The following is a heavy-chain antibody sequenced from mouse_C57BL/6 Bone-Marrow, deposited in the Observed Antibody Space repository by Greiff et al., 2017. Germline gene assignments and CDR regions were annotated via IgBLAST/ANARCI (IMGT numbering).Heavy chain of an antibody. V-gene: IGHV1-72*01. D-gene: IGHD1-1*01. CDR1: GYTFTSYW. J-gene: IGHJ2*01. Sequence: VQLQQPGAELVKPGASVKLSCKASGYTFTSYWMHWVKQRPGRGLEWIGRIDPTSGGTKYNETFKSKATLTVDKHSSTAYMQLSSLTSEDSAVYYCARSRITTVVDYFDFWGQGTTLTGSS. CDR2: IDPTSGGT. CDR3: ARSRITTVVDYFDF.